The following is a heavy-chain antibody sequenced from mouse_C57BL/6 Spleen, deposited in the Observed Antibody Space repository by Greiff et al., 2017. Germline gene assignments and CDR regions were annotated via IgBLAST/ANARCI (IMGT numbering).Heavy chain of an antibody. Sequence: EVMLVESGGGLVQPKGSLKLSCAASGFTFNTYAMHWVRQAPGKGLEWVARIGSTSSNYATYYADSVKDRFTSSREDSQSMLYLQMNNLKTEDTAMYYCVREDDYGWYFDVWGTGTTVTVSS. V-gene: IGHV10-3*01. CDR1: GFTFNTYA. D-gene: IGHD2-4*01. J-gene: IGHJ1*03. CDR3: VREDDYGWYFDV. CDR2: IGSTSSNYAT.